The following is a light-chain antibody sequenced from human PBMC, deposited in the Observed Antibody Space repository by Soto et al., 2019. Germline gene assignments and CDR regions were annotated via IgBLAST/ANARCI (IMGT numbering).Light chain of an antibody. J-gene: IGKJ5*01. CDR3: QQYNNWPLT. Sequence: EVLFTQSPDTLSLSPGETATLSFSSSQTVIRNYLAWHQQKPGQTPRLLVYGASTRATGIPARFSGSGSGTEFTLTISSLQSEDFAVYYCQQYNNWPLTFGQGTRLELK. CDR2: GAS. CDR1: QTVIRN. V-gene: IGKV3-15*01.